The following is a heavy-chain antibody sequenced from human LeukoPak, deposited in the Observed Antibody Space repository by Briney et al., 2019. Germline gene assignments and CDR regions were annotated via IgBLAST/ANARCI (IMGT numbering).Heavy chain of an antibody. V-gene: IGHV3-43*02. CDR3: AKDMYSGSSHDAFDI. Sequence: PGGSLRLSCAAPGFTFDDYAMHWVRQAPGKGLEWVSLISGDGGSTYYADSVKGRFTISRDSSKNSLYLQMNSLRTEDTALYYCAKDMYSGSSHDAFDIWGQGTMVTVSS. J-gene: IGHJ3*02. CDR1: GFTFDDYA. D-gene: IGHD1-26*01. CDR2: ISGDGGST.